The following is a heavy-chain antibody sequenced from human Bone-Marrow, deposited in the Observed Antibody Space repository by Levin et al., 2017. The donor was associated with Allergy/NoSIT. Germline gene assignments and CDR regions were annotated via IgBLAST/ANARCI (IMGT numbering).Heavy chain of an antibody. CDR1: GGSISNYF. V-gene: IGHV4-59*08. CDR2: IFYSGST. D-gene: IGHD3-22*01. J-gene: IGHJ5*02. Sequence: PGGSLRLSCTVSGGSISNYFWSWIRQPPGKGLEWIGYIFYSGSTNYNPSLKSRVTISVDTSKNQFSLKLSSVTAADTAVYYCAAVRSGYYYWFDPWGQGTLVTVSS. CDR3: AAVRSGYYYWFDP.